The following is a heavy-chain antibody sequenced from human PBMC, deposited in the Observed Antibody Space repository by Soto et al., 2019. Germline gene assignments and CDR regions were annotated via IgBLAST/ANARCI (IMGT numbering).Heavy chain of an antibody. D-gene: IGHD3-3*01. V-gene: IGHV1-8*01. J-gene: IGHJ5*02. Sequence: QVQLVQSGAEVKKPGASVKVSCKASGYTFTSYDINWVRQATGQGLEWMGWMNPNSGNTGYAQKFQGRVTMTRNTSRSTAYMELSSLRSEDTAVYYGAREHYDFWSGYNNWFDPWGQGTLVTVSS. CDR1: GYTFTSYD. CDR2: MNPNSGNT. CDR3: AREHYDFWSGYNNWFDP.